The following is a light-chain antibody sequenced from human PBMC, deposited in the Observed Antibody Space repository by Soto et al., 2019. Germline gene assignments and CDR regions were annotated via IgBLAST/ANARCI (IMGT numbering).Light chain of an antibody. CDR2: EGN. CDR1: SSDVGGYNY. V-gene: IGLV2-8*01. J-gene: IGLJ2*01. CDR3: NSYAGSNNWV. Sequence: QSALTQPPSASGSPGQSVTISCTGTSSDVGGYNYVSWYQQHPGKAPKLIIYEGNKRPSGVPDRFSGSKSDNTASLTVSGLQAEDEADYYCNSYAGSNNWVFGGGTKLTVL.